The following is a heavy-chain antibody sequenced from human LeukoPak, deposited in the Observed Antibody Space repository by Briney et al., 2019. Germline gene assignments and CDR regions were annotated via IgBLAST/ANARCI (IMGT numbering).Heavy chain of an antibody. CDR2: IYYSGST. V-gene: IGHV4-59*01. J-gene: IGHJ3*02. D-gene: IGHD3-22*01. Sequence: PSETLSLTCTVSGGSISSYYWSWIRQPPGKGLEWIGHIYYSGSTNYNPSLKSRVTISVDTSKNQFSLKLSSVTAADTAVYYCAREIRLDYYDSSGYYYRDAFDIWGQGTMVTVSS. CDR1: GGSISSYY. CDR3: AREIRLDYYDSSGYYYRDAFDI.